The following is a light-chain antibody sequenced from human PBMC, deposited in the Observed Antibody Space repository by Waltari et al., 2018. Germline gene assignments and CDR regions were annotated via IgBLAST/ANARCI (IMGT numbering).Light chain of an antibody. CDR2: GNT. CDR1: SSNIGAGFD. Sequence: QSVLTQPPSVSGAPGQRVTISCTGSSSNIGAGFDVHWYQQLPGTAPKLLIYGNTSRPSGVPDRFSGSKSGTSASLAITGRQAEDEADYYCQSYDSGLSGVVFGGGTKLTVL. CDR3: QSYDSGLSGVV. J-gene: IGLJ2*01. V-gene: IGLV1-40*01.